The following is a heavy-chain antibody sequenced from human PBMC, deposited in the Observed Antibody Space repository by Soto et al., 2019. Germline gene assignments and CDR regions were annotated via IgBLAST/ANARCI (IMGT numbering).Heavy chain of an antibody. V-gene: IGHV3-7*01. CDR3: VCGGNFFVY. CDR2: LDQDGSER. D-gene: IGHD3-16*01. CDR1: GFTFSTYW. Sequence: EVQLVESGGGLVQSGGSLRLSCAASGFTFSTYWMTWARRPPGKGLEWVANLDQDGSERYYVDSVRGRFTISRDNAKNSLYLQMNSLRAEDTAVYYCVCGGNFFVYWGQGTLVTVSP. J-gene: IGHJ4*02.